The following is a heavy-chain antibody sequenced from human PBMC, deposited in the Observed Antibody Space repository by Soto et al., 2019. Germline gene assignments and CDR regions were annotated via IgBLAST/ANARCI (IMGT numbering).Heavy chain of an antibody. J-gene: IGHJ4*02. D-gene: IGHD1-26*01. Sequence: PGGALRLSCAASGFTVSSYPMSWVRQAPGKGLERVSAISGSGGSTYHADSVKGRFPISRENSKNTLYLQMSSLRAEDTAVYYCAKDLEWELLCFDYWGQVTLVTVS. CDR1: GFTVSSYP. CDR3: AKDLEWELLCFDY. V-gene: IGHV3-23*01. CDR2: ISGSGGST.